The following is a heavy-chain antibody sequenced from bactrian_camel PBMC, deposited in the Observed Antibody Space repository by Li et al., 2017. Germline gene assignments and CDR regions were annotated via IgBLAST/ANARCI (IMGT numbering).Heavy chain of an antibody. J-gene: IGHJ6*01. CDR1: GFNSDTFS. CDR2: LDSDGRL. V-gene: IGHV3S53*01. CDR3: ALGRKTLRSQDGKMMLDFDY. D-gene: IGHD1*01. Sequence: VQLVESGGGSFQAGGSLTLSCVMSGFNSDTFSMGWFRQRLGMQREGVAALDSDGRLSVADSLQGRVTISLSDTKDVLHLRMFSLEPEDTAIYTCALGRKTLRSQDGKMMLDFDYYGLGTQVTVS.